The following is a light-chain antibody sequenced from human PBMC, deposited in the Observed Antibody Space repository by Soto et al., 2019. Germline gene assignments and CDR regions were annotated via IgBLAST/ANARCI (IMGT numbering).Light chain of an antibody. CDR1: QAVSSNY. V-gene: IGKV3-20*01. CDR2: GAS. Sequence: ALTQSPGTLSSSPGERATLSCRASQAVSSNYLAWYQQKPGQAPRLLISGASGRATGVPDRFSGSGSGTEFTLTIDRLESEDVAVYFCQQYGDLPWTFGQGTKVDIK. CDR3: QQYGDLPWT. J-gene: IGKJ1*01.